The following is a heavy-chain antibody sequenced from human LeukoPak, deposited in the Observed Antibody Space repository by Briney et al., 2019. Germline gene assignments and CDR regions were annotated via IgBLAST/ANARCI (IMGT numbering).Heavy chain of an antibody. CDR2: ISVRSNYI. D-gene: IGHD3-22*01. Sequence: PGGSLRLSCAASGYTFSSYSINWVRQAPGRRLEWVSSISVRSNYIYYAESVRGRFRISRDDARDSLYLQMNSLRAEDTAVYYCVRLRRNSDTSGFYYYYDFWGQGTLVTVSS. CDR1: GYTFSSYS. J-gene: IGHJ4*02. CDR3: VRLRRNSDTSGFYYYYDF. V-gene: IGHV3-21*01.